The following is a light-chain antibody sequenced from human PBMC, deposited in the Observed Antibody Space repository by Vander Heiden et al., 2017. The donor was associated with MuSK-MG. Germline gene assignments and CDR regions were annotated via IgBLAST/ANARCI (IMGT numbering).Light chain of an antibody. CDR1: QGISNY. CDR3: QKYNSAPAFT. V-gene: IGKV1-27*01. CDR2: AAS. J-gene: IGKJ3*01. Sequence: DIQMTQSPSSLSASVGDRVTITCRASQGISNYLAWYQQKPGKVPKLLIYAASTLQSGVPSRFSGSGSGTDFTLTISSRQPEDVATYYCQKYNSAPAFTFGHGTKVDIK.